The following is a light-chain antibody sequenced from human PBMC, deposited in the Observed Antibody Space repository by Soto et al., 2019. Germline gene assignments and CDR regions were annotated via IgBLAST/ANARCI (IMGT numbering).Light chain of an antibody. CDR3: QQYGSSPLFT. V-gene: IGKV3-20*01. CDR1: QSVSSSY. Sequence: EIVLTQSPGTLSLSPGERATLSCRASQSVSSSYLAWYQQKPGQAPRLLIYGASSRATGIPDRLSGSGSGTAFTLTISRLEPEDFAVYYCQQYGSSPLFTFGPGTKVDIK. CDR2: GAS. J-gene: IGKJ3*01.